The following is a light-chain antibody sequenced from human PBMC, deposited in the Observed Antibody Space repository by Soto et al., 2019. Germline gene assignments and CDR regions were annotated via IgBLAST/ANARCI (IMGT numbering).Light chain of an antibody. J-gene: IGLJ1*01. CDR1: SSDVGGYNY. CDR2: DVS. CDR3: SSYTSSSTHV. V-gene: IGLV2-14*01. Sequence: SVLTQPASVSGSPGQSITISCTGTSSDVGGYNYVSGYQQHPGKVPKLMIYDVSNRPSGVSNRFSGSTSGNTASLTISGLQAEDEADYYCSSYTSSSTHVFGTGTKVTVL.